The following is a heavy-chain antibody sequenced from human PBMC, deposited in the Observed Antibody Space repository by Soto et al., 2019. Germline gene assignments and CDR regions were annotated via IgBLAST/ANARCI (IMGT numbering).Heavy chain of an antibody. Sequence: GASVKVSCKASGYTFTSYAMHWVRQAPGQRLEWMGGIDPEDGETIYAQKFQGRVTMTEDTSTDTAYMELSSLRSEDTAVYYCATTINCSSTSCYPYYFDYWGQGTLVTVSS. CDR1: GYTFTSYA. J-gene: IGHJ4*02. D-gene: IGHD2-2*01. CDR2: IDPEDGET. CDR3: ATTINCSSTSCYPYYFDY. V-gene: IGHV1-24*01.